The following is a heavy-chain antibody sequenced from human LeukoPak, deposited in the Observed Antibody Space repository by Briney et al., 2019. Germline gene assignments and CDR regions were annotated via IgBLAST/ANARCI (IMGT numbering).Heavy chain of an antibody. CDR2: LETGGTT. CDR3: AKARGVFGEPDFYYAMDV. CDR1: GFTVTTNY. V-gene: IGHV3-66*01. D-gene: IGHD3-10*01. J-gene: IGHJ6*02. Sequence: PGGSLRLSCAASGFTVTTNYMSWVRQAPGKGLECVSSLETGGTTHYADSVRGRFTISRDTSRNNLYLQMNSLRAEDTATYYCAKARGVFGEPDFYYAMDVWGQGTTVTVSS.